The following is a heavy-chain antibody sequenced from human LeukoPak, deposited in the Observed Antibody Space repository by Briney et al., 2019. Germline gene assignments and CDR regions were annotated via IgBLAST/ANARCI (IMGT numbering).Heavy chain of an antibody. CDR2: IIPIFGTA. J-gene: IGHJ4*02. D-gene: IGHD6-13*01. CDR3: AREAAAPGENYFDY. V-gene: IGHV1-69*06. CDR1: GGTFSSYA. Sequence: GSSVKVSCKASGGTFSSYAISWVRQAPGQGLEWMGGIIPIFGTANYAQKFQGRVTITADKSTSTAYMELSSLRSDDTAVYYCAREAAAPGENYFDYWGQGTLVTVSS.